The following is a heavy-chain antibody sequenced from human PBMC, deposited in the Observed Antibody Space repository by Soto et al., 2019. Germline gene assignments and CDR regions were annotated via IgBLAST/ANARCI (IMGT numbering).Heavy chain of an antibody. V-gene: IGHV3-23*01. CDR1: GFTFSAYA. CDR2: LGDSGAPT. D-gene: IGHD4-17*01. CDR3: AKVWEMTLTTRNYNYGMDV. J-gene: IGHJ6*02. Sequence: QPGGSLRLSCAASGFTFSAYAMTWVRRAPGKGLEWVSGLGDSGAPTYYADSVKGRFTISRDNSRNTLNLQMNRLRAEDTAVYYCAKVWEMTLTTRNYNYGMDVWGQGTTVTVSS.